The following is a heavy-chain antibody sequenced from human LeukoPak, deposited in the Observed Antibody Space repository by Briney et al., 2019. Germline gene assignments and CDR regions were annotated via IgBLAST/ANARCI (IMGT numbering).Heavy chain of an antibody. Sequence: ASVKVSCKASGYTFTSYGISWVRQAPGQGLEWMGWISAYNGNTIYAQKLQGRVTMTTDTSTSTAYMELRSLRSDDTAVYYCARDPGITGTLPGDVFDIWGQGTMVTVSS. CDR3: ARDPGITGTLPGDVFDI. CDR1: GYTFTSYG. J-gene: IGHJ3*02. V-gene: IGHV1-18*01. D-gene: IGHD1-20*01. CDR2: ISAYNGNT.